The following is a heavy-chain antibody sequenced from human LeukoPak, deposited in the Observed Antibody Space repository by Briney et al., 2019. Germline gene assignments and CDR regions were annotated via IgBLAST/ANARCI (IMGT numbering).Heavy chain of an antibody. CDR1: GFTFSRYW. CDR3: ARVNTGNWYFDL. D-gene: IGHD3-10*01. J-gene: IGHJ2*01. V-gene: IGHV3-74*01. Sequence: GGSLRLSCAASGFTFSRYWMHWVRQAPGKGLVWVSRINTDGSTASYADSVRGRFTISRDNAKNTVYLQMNSLGAEDTALYFCARVNTGNWYFDLWGRGTLVTVSS. CDR2: INTDGSTA.